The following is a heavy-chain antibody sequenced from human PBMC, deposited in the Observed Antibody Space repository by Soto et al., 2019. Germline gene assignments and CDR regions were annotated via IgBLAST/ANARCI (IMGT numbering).Heavy chain of an antibody. CDR1: GFTFSSYE. D-gene: IGHD2-2*01. CDR3: ARDSFYGIQLLPSGYYYYGMDV. V-gene: IGHV3-48*03. J-gene: IGHJ6*02. Sequence: GGSLRLSCAASGFTFSSYEMNWVRQAPGKGLEWASYISSSGSTIYYADSVKGRFTISRDNAKNPLYLQMNSLRAEDTAVYYCARDSFYGIQLLPSGYYYYGMDVWGQGTTVTVSS. CDR2: ISSSGSTI.